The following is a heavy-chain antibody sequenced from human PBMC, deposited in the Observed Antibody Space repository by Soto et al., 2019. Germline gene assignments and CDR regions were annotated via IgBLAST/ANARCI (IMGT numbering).Heavy chain of an antibody. CDR2: LNTNSGRT. J-gene: IGHJ5*02. CDR3: ARVTASLDP. V-gene: IGHV1-8*01. CDR1: GYSFTSYD. Sequence: ASVKVSCKASGYSFTSYDINWVRQAAGQGLEWMGWLNTNSGRTGYAQKFQGRVTMTMDTSSSTAYMELNSLRSDDTAVYYCARVTASLDPWGQGTLVTVSS.